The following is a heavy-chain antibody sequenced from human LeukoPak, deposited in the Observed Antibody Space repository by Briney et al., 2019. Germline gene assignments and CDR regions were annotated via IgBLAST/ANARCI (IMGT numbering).Heavy chain of an antibody. D-gene: IGHD6-6*01. Sequence: ASVKVSCKASGGTFISYAISWVRQAPGQGLEWMGGIIPIFGTANYAQKFQGRVTITTDESTSTAYMELSSLRSEDTAVYYCARAPPPGSSSSNWFDPWGQGTLVTVSS. V-gene: IGHV1-69*05. CDR3: ARAPPPGSSSSNWFDP. CDR1: GGTFISYA. J-gene: IGHJ5*02. CDR2: IIPIFGTA.